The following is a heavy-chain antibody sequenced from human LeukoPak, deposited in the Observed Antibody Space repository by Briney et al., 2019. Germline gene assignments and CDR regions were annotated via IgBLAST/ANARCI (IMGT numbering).Heavy chain of an antibody. CDR3: ARIARESSSSLDY. Sequence: SETLSLTCTVSGGSISSGGYYWSWIRQHPGKGLEWIGYIYYSGSTYYNPSLKSRVTISVDTSKNQFSLKLSSVTAADTAVYYCARIARESSSSLDYWGQGTLVTVSS. D-gene: IGHD6-6*01. J-gene: IGHJ4*02. V-gene: IGHV4-31*03. CDR1: GGSISSGGYY. CDR2: IYYSGST.